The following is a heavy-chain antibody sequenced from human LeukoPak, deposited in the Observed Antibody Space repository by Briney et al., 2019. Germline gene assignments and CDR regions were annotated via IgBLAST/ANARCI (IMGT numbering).Heavy chain of an antibody. CDR3: ARPRYSGSRNCFDP. J-gene: IGHJ5*02. CDR2: IYTSGYT. Sequence: PSETLSLTCTVSGASISSGSYYWSWVRQPAGKGLEWIGRIYTSGYTNYNPSLKSRATISVDTSKNHFSLKLSSVTAADTAVYYCARPRYSGSRNCFDPWGQGTLVTVSS. D-gene: IGHD1-26*01. V-gene: IGHV4-61*02. CDR1: GASISSGSYY.